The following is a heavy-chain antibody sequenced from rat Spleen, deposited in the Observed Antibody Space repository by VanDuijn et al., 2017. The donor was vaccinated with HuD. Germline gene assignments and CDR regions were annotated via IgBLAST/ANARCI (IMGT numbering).Heavy chain of an antibody. D-gene: IGHD1-11*01. V-gene: IGHV2-1*01. CDR3: ARSYGGYTQHWFAY. J-gene: IGHJ3*01. Sequence: QVQLKESGPGLVQPSQTLSLTCTVSGFSLISNGVHWIRQPPGRGLEWMGGIWGDGSTDYSSAVKSRLSISRDTSMSQVFLKMNSLQTDDTAIYFCARSYGGYTQHWFAYWGRGALVTVSS. CDR2: IWGDGST. CDR1: GFSLISNG.